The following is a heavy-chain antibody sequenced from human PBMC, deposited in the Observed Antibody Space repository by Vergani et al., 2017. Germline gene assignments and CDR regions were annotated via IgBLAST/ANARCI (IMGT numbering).Heavy chain of an antibody. Sequence: QVQLQESGPGLVKPSETLSLTCTVSGGSISSYYWSWIRQPPGKGLEWIGYIYYSGSTNYNPSLKSRVTISVDTSKNQFSLKLSSVTAADTAVYYCARRSVFHGGRYYYYYMDGWGKGP. D-gene: IGHD4-23*01. J-gene: IGHJ6*03. V-gene: IGHV4-59*01. CDR2: IYYSGST. CDR3: ARRSVFHGGRYYYYYMDG. CDR1: GGSISSYY.